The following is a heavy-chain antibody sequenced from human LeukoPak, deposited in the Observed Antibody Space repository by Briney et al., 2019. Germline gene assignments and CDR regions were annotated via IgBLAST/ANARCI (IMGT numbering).Heavy chain of an antibody. D-gene: IGHD1-14*01. J-gene: IGHJ4*02. CDR2: IKSNTDGGTT. V-gene: IGHV3-15*01. CDR3: TTGYLTWSS. CDR1: GFTFSNAW. Sequence: GGSLRLSCAASGFTFSNAWMSWVRQAPGKVLEWVGRIKSNTDGGTTDFAAPVKGRFTISRDDSKNTLSLQMNSLKTEDTALYYCTTGYLTWSSWGQGTLVTVSS.